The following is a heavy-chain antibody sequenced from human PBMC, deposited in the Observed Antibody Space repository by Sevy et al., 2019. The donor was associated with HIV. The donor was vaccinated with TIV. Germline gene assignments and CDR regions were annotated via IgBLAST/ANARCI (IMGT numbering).Heavy chain of an antibody. V-gene: IGHV4-59*08. CDR3: AGENAWGRGYS. J-gene: IGHJ4*02. Sequence: SETLSLTCTVSGGSITSLYWGWIRQPPGKGLEWIANIYYNGNTNYNPSLKSRVTISLDTSKNQFSLSLSSVTAADTAIDYCAGENAWGRGYSWGQGTLVTVSS. D-gene: IGHD1-26*01. CDR2: IYYNGNT. CDR1: GGSITSLY.